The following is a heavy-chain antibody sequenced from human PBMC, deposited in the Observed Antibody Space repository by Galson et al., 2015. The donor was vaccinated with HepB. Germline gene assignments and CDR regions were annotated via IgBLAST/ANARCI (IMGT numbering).Heavy chain of an antibody. CDR3: VIEVPSGFDP. V-gene: IGHV3-15*01. CDR2: IRSKGDGGTA. CDR1: GFSLSDYW. J-gene: IGHJ5*02. Sequence: SLRLSCAASGFSLSDYWVRWVRQAPEKGLEWIGRIRSKGDGGTADHAANVKGRFTISKDDSKNTLFLQINSLKIEDTAVYYCVIEVPSGFDPWGQGTLVTVSS.